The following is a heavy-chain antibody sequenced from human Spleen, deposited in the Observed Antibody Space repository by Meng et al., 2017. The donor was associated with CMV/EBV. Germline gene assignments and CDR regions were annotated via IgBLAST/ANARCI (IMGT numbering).Heavy chain of an antibody. CDR2: ISPNSGDT. D-gene: IGHD4-11*01. J-gene: IGHJ6*02. CDR3: ARDGGGVTTAYYYGMDV. Sequence: ASVKVSCKASGYTFTGNYIHWVRQAPGQGLEWMGWISPNSGDTNYVQKFQGRVTMTRDTSINTAYMELRRLRSDDTAIYYCARDGGGVTTAYYYGMDVWGQGTTVTRLL. V-gene: IGHV1-2*02. CDR1: GYTFTGNY.